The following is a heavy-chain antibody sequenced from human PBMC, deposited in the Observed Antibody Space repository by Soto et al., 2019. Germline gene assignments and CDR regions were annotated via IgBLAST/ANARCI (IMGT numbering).Heavy chain of an antibody. Sequence: LRPSCAASGFTFSGYWMHWVRQAPGKALEWVSRIMSDGSGTTYAASVKGRFSISRDNAKNTVYLQMDSLRVEDTAVYYCGRNARFLRGVSDVKWGPGTSVTASS. D-gene: IGHD3-10*01. CDR1: GFTFSGYW. CDR2: IMSDGSGT. V-gene: IGHV3-74*03. CDR3: GRNARFLRGVSDVK. J-gene: IGHJ4*02.